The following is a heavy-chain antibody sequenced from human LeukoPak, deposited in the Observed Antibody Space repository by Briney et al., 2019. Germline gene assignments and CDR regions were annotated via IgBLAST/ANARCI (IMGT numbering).Heavy chain of an antibody. D-gene: IGHD6-19*01. Sequence: ASVKVSCKASGYTFTSYYMHWVRQAPGQGLEWMGIINPSGGSTSYAQKFQGRVTMTRDTSTSTVYMELSSLRSEDTAVYYCARDLGGLGIAVAGTWGHWGRGTLVTVSS. CDR3: ARDLGGLGIAVAGTWGH. CDR2: INPSGGST. CDR1: GYTFTSYY. V-gene: IGHV1-46*01. J-gene: IGHJ4*02.